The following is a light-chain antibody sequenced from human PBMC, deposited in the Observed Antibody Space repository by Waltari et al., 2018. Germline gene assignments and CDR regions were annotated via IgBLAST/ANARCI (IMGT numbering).Light chain of an antibody. CDR3: SAWDSSLSAWV. V-gene: IGLV10-54*04. CDR1: SNNVGNQG. J-gene: IGLJ3*02. CDR2: RSN. Sequence: QAGLTQPTSVSKGLRQTATLTCTGNSNNVGNQGAAWLQQHQGHPPKLLSYRSNNRPSGISERFSASRSGNTASLTITGLQPEDEADYYCSAWDSSLSAWVFGGGTKLTVL.